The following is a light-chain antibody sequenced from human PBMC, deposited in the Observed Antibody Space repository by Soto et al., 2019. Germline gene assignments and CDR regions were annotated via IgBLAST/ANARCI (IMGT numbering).Light chain of an antibody. CDR3: QKYDRAPFT. V-gene: IGKV1-27*01. CDR1: QDIRNY. Sequence: DIPMTQSPSSLSVSVGDRVTITCRASQDIRNYLAWYQQKPGKVPKLLIYAASTLQSGVPSRFSGSGSGTDFTLTINRLQPEDIATYYCQKYDRAPFTFGPGTKVDFK. J-gene: IGKJ3*01. CDR2: AAS.